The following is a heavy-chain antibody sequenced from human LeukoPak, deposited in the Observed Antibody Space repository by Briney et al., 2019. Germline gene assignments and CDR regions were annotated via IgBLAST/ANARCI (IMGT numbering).Heavy chain of an antibody. Sequence: GGTLRLSCAASGFTFSSYGMSWVRQAPGKGLEWVSAISGSGGSTYYADSVKGRFTISRDNSKNTLYLQMNSLRAEDMALYYCAKWTAAAGTGGAFDYWGQGTLVTVSS. CDR1: GFTFSSYG. J-gene: IGHJ4*02. CDR2: ISGSGGST. CDR3: AKWTAAAGTGGAFDY. D-gene: IGHD6-13*01. V-gene: IGHV3-23*01.